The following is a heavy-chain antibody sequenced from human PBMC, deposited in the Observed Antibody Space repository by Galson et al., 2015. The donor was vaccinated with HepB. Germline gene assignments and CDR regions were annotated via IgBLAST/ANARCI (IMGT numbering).Heavy chain of an antibody. CDR1: GFTFSSYA. CDR2: ISGSGGST. Sequence: SLRLSCAASGFTFSSYAMSWVRQAPGKGLEWVSAISGSGGSTYYADSVKGRFTISRDNSKNTLYLQMNSLRAEDTAVYYRAKGGLWSPVRSYYWGQGTLVTVSS. V-gene: IGHV3-23*01. J-gene: IGHJ4*02. D-gene: IGHD4/OR15-4a*01. CDR3: AKGGLWSPVRSYY.